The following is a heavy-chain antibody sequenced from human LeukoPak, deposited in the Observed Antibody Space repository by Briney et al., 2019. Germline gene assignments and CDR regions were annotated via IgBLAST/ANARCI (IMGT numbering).Heavy chain of an antibody. V-gene: IGHV4-61*02. CDR2: FYTSGST. CDR3: ARSQFYGSGSYQGRWFDP. D-gene: IGHD3-10*01. CDR1: GGSISSGSYY. Sequence: KPSETLSLTCSVSGGSISSGSYYWSWIRQPAGKGLEWIGRFYTSGSTNYNPSLKSRVTISVDTSKNQFSLKLTSVTAADTAVYYCARSQFYGSGSYQGRWFDPWGQGTLVTVSS. J-gene: IGHJ5*02.